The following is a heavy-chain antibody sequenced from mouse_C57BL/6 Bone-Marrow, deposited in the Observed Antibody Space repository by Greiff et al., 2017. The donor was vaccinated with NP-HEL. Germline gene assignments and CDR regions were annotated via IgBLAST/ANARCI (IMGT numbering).Heavy chain of an antibody. CDR3: ARSYYGNPAWFAY. V-gene: IGHV1-64*01. CDR2: IHPNSGST. Sequence: VQLQQPGAELVKPGASVKLSCKASGYTFTSYWMHWVKQRPGQGLEWIGMIHPNSGSTNYNEKFKSKATLTVDKSSSTAYMQLSSLTSEDSAVYYCARSYYGNPAWFAYWGQGTLVTVSA. J-gene: IGHJ3*01. CDR1: GYTFTSYW. D-gene: IGHD1-1*01.